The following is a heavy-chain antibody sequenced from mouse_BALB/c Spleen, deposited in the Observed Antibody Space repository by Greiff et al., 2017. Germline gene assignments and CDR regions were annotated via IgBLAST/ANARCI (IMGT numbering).Heavy chain of an antibody. CDR1: GFTFSSFG. CDR3: ARSGGEAMDY. V-gene: IGHV5-17*02. J-gene: IGHJ4*01. Sequence: EVQLQESGGGLVQPGGSRKLSCAASGFTFSSFGMHWVRQAPEKGLEWVAYISSGSSTIYYADTVKGRFTISRDNPKNTLFLQMTSLRSEDTAMYYCARSGGEAMDYWGQGTSVTVSS. CDR2: ISSGSSTI. D-gene: IGHD3-1*01.